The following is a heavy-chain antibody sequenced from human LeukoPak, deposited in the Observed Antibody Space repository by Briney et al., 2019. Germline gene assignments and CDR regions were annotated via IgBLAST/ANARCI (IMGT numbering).Heavy chain of an antibody. Sequence: PGRSLRLSCAASGFTFDDYAMHWVRQAPGKGLEWVSGISWNSGSIGYADSVKGRFTISRDNAKNSLYLQMNSPRAEDTALYYCAKDYQRMKIAAAGTFDYWGQGTLVTVSS. J-gene: IGHJ4*02. CDR1: GFTFDDYA. CDR3: AKDYQRMKIAAAGTFDY. CDR2: ISWNSGSI. V-gene: IGHV3-9*01. D-gene: IGHD6-13*01.